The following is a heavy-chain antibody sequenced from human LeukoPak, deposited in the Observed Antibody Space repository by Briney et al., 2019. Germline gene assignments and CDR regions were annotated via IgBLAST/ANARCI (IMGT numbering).Heavy chain of an antibody. Sequence: PGGSLRLSCAASGFTFSSYAMSWARQAPGKGLEWVSAISGSGGSTYYADSVKGRFTISRDNSKNTLYLQMNSLRAEDTAVYYCAKGDYGDYRINWFDPWGQGTLVTVSS. J-gene: IGHJ5*02. V-gene: IGHV3-23*01. D-gene: IGHD4-17*01. CDR2: ISGSGGST. CDR3: AKGDYGDYRINWFDP. CDR1: GFTFSSYA.